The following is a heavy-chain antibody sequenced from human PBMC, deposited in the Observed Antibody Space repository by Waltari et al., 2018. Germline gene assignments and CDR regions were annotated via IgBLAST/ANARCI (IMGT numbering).Heavy chain of an antibody. CDR1: GFTFNSCS. CDR2: ISGGGDSA. V-gene: IGHV3-23*01. D-gene: IGHD1-26*01. Sequence: EVQMLESGGRLVQPGGSLRLSCAASGFTFNSCSMSWVRQAPGKGLEWVSCISGGGDSAHYADSVNGRFTISRDNSKNTLFLQMNSLRAEDTAVYYCVKTVTGSYDFWGQGTLVTVSS. CDR3: VKTVTGSYDF. J-gene: IGHJ4*02.